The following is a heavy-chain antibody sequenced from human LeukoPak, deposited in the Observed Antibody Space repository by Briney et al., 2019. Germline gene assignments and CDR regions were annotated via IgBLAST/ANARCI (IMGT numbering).Heavy chain of an antibody. Sequence: PSETLSLTCAVYGGSFSGYYWSWIRQPPGKGLEWIGEINHSGSTNYNPSLKSRVTISVDTSKNQFSLKLYSVTAADTAVYYCVRGDSGPSVDSWGQGTLVTVSS. CDR3: VRGDSGPSVDS. V-gene: IGHV4-34*01. CDR2: INHSGST. D-gene: IGHD3-10*01. CDR1: GGSFSGYY. J-gene: IGHJ4*02.